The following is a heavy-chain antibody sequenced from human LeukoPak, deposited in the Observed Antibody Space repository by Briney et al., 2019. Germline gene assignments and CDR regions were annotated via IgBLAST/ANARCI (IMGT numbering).Heavy chain of an antibody. CDR3: AKKAYSYGPFDY. CDR1: GFTFKNYA. CDR2: ISGSGDSR. D-gene: IGHD5-18*01. V-gene: IGHV3-23*01. Sequence: GGSLRLSCAASGFTFKNYAMSWVRQAPGKGLEWVSGISGSGDSRYYADSVKGRFTISGDNSKNTFYMQMNSLRAEDTAVYYCAKKAYSYGPFDYWGQGTLVTVSS. J-gene: IGHJ4*02.